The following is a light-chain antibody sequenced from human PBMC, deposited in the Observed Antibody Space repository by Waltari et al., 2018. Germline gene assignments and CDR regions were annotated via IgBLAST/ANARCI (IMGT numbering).Light chain of an antibody. CDR2: DVS. CDR1: SSDVGGYNS. CDR3: CSYAGSYTYVV. J-gene: IGLJ2*01. V-gene: IGLV2-11*01. Sequence: QSALTQPRSVSGSPGQSVTISSTGTSSDVGGYNSVSGYQQHPGKAPKLMIYDVSKRPPGVPDRFSGSKSRNTASLTISGLQAEDEADYYCCSYAGSYTYVVFGGGTKLTVL.